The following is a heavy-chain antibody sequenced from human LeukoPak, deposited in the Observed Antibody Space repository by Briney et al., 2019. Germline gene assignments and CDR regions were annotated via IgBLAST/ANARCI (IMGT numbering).Heavy chain of an antibody. CDR2: IYHSGST. CDR1: GYSISSGYY. V-gene: IGHV4-38-2*02. CDR3: ARDPLGPDY. J-gene: IGHJ4*02. Sequence: SETLSLTCTVSGYSISSGYYWGWIRQPPGKGLEWIGSIYHSGSTYYNPSLKSRVTISVDTSKNQFSLKLSSVTAADTAVYYCARDPLGPDYWGQGTRVTVSS.